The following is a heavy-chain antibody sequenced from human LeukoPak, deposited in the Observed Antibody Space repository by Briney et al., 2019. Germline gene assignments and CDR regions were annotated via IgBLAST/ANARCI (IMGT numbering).Heavy chain of an antibody. CDR3: ARDYYDASGYHYEKAFDI. CDR2: ISYTGHT. D-gene: IGHD3-22*01. V-gene: IGHV4-31*03. Sequence: SETLSLTCTVSGDSISSGGYYWSWIRQHPGKRLEWIVCISYTGHTYYNPPLRSRLTISVDTSKNHFSLKLSSVTAADTAVYYCARDYYDASGYHYEKAFDIWGQGTMVTVSS. CDR1: GDSISSGGYY. J-gene: IGHJ3*02.